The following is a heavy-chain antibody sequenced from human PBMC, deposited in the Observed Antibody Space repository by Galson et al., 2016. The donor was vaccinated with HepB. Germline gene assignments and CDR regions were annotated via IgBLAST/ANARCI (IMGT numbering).Heavy chain of an antibody. CDR3: VRGMSNSWYGYKRDYYYSMEL. V-gene: IGHV3-48*03. CDR1: GFAFSRYE. D-gene: IGHD6-13*01. J-gene: IGHJ6*02. Sequence: SLRLSCAASGFAFSRYEFNWVRQAPGKGLEWVSHISYSNAVSYAASVKGRFTISRDNDVDSLFLEMRGLRGEDTAVYYCVRGMSNSWYGYKRDYYYSMELWGRGTPIIVSS. CDR2: ISYSNAV.